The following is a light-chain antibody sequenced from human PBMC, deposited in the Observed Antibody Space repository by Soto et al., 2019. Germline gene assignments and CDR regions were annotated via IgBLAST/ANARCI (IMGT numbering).Light chain of an antibody. CDR2: SDN. CDR3: AAWDDSLSGVV. J-gene: IGLJ2*01. Sequence: QLVLTQPPSASGTPGQRVTISCSGSSSNIGSNYVYWYQQLPGAAPKLLIYSDNHRPSGVPDRFSGSKSGTSASLAISGLRSEDEADYYCAAWDDSLSGVVFGGGTKLTVL. CDR1: SSNIGSNY. V-gene: IGLV1-47*02.